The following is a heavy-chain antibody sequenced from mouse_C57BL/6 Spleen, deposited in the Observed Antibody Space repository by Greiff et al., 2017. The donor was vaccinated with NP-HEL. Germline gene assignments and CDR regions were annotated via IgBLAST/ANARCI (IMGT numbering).Heavy chain of an antibody. CDR1: GYTFTSYG. CDR3: ARSEEGNWYFDV. V-gene: IGHV1-81*01. CDR2: IYPRSGNT. Sequence: QVQLKESGAELARPGASVKLSCKASGYTFTSYGISWVKQRTGQGLEWIGEIYPRSGNTYYNEKFKGKATLTADKSSSTAYMELRSLTSEDSAVYFWARSEEGNWYFDVWGTGTTVTVSS. J-gene: IGHJ1*03.